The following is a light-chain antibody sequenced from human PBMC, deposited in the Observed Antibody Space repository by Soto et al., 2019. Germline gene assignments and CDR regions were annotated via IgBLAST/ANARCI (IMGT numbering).Light chain of an antibody. CDR3: HQANSFPIT. CDR1: QGMGSW. CDR2: AAS. Sequence: DIQMTQSPSSVSASVGDRVTITCRASQGMGSWLAWYQQKPGKAPEVLIDAASSLQSGVPSRLLGGRSGTDFTLTTSILQPEDFAPYYCHQANSFPITFGQGTRLEIK. V-gene: IGKV1-12*01. J-gene: IGKJ5*01.